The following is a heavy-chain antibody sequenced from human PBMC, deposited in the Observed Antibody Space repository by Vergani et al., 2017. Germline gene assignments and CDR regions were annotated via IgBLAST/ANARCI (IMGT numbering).Heavy chain of an antibody. D-gene: IGHD3-16*01. CDR2: ISAYNGNT. CDR1: GYTFTSYG. Sequence: QVQLVQSGAEVKKPGASVKVSCKASGYTFTSYGISWVRQAPGQGLEWMGWISAYNGNTNYAQKLQGRVTISVDTSKNQFSLKLSSVTAADTAVYYCASRYWGFDYWGQGTLVTVSS. CDR3: ASRYWGFDY. V-gene: IGHV1-18*01. J-gene: IGHJ4*02.